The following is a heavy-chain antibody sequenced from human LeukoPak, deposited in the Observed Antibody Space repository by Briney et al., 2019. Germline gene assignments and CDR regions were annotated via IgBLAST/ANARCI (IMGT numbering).Heavy chain of an antibody. CDR2: IYYSGST. CDR3: ASGYNGYDALDY. D-gene: IGHD5-12*01. CDR1: GGSISSYY. J-gene: IGHJ4*02. Sequence: PSETLSLTCTVSGGSISSYYWSWIRQPPGEGLEWIGYIYYSGSTNYNPSLKSRVTISVDTSKNQFSLKLSSVTAADTAVYYCASGYNGYDALDYWGQGTLVTVSS. V-gene: IGHV4-59*01.